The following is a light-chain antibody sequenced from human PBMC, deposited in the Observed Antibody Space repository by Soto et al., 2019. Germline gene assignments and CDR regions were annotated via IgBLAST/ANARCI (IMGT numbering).Light chain of an antibody. V-gene: IGKV4-1*01. Sequence: DIVMTQSPDSLAVSLGERATINCKSSQSVLYSSNNKNYLAWYQQKPGQPPKLLIYWASTRESGVPDRFSGSGSGTDFTLTSSSLQAEDVAVYYCKQYYSTPPTFGQGTKVEIK. J-gene: IGKJ1*01. CDR1: QSVLYSSNNKNY. CDR2: WAS. CDR3: KQYYSTPPT.